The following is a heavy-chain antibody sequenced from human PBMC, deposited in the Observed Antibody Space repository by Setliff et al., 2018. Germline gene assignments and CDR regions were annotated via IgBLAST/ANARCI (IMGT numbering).Heavy chain of an antibody. CDR3: ARLPGYCNGGNCYGYYTFVI. D-gene: IGHD2-15*01. Sequence: SETLSLTCRVSGDSISSSSYYWGWIRQHPGKGLEWIGSINYSGITYYSPSLKSRVIVSVDTSKNQFSLKLSSVTAADTAVYYCARLPGYCNGGNCYGYYTFVIWGQVTMVTVSS. CDR2: INYSGIT. V-gene: IGHV4-39*01. CDR1: GDSISSSSYY. J-gene: IGHJ3*02.